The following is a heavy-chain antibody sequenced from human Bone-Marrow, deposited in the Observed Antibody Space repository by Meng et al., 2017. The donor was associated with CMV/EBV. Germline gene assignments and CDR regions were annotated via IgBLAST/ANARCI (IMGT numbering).Heavy chain of an antibody. CDR3: AKSHYDGYNPQEDYFYY. D-gene: IGHD5-24*01. CDR1: QSTFNKHA. Sequence: GESLKISCAASQSTFNKHAMSWVRQAPGKGLEWVSSITGSGQTTYYADSVKGRFTVSRENSRNTLYLQMNSMRVEDTAIYYCAKSHYDGYNPQEDYFYYWGQGTLVTVSS. J-gene: IGHJ4*02. CDR2: ITGSGQTT. V-gene: IGHV3-23*01.